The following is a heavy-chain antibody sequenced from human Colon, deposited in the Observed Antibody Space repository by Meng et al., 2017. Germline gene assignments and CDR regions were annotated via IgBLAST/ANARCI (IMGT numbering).Heavy chain of an antibody. CDR3: ARHGGWHFDY. D-gene: IGHD6-19*01. J-gene: IGHJ4*02. Sequence: VQLQESGPGLGEPSGTLSLTCEVSGGSISSSQWWSWVRQPPGKGLEWIGQIYLGGSPAYSPSLESRITMSVDKSNNQFSLRLRSVTAADTAVYYCARHGGWHFDYWGQGTLVTVSS. CDR2: IYLGGSP. V-gene: IGHV4-4*02. CDR1: GGSISSSQW.